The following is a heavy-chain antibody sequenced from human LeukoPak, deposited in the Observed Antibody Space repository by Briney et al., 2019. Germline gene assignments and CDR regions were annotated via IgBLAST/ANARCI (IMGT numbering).Heavy chain of an antibody. CDR2: IYYSGST. J-gene: IGHJ4*02. CDR1: GGSISSSSYY. Sequence: SETLSLTCTVSGGSISSSSYYWGWLRQPPGKGLEWIGSIYYSGSTYYNPSLKSRVTISVDTSKNQFSLKLSSVTAADTAVYYCARHDYTDYWGQGTLVTVSS. CDR3: ARHDYTDY. V-gene: IGHV4-39*01.